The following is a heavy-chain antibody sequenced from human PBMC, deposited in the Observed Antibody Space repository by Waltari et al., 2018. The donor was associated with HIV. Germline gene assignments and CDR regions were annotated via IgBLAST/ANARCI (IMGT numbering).Heavy chain of an antibody. CDR1: SFTKYW. CDR2: IYPGDSDT. J-gene: IGHJ4*02. CDR3: ARGYYYGSGNYYTRTDY. Sequence: SFTKYWIAWVRQMPGKGLEWMGIIYPGDSDTRYSPSFQGQVTISADKSISTAYLQWTSLKASDSAMYYCARGYYYGSGNYYTRTDYWGQGTLVTVSS. D-gene: IGHD3-10*01. V-gene: IGHV5-51*01.